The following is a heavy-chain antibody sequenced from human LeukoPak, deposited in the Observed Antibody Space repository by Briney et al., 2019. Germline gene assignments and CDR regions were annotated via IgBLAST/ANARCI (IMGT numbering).Heavy chain of an antibody. CDR2: INHSGST. J-gene: IGHJ6*03. V-gene: IGHV4-34*01. CDR1: GGSFSGYY. Sequence: PSETLSLTCAVYGGSFSGYYWSWIRQPPGKGLEWIGEINHSGSTNYDPSLKSRVTISVDTSKNQFSLKLSSVTAADTAVYYCASLRAVTHYYYYYMDVWGKGTTVTVSS. D-gene: IGHD4-11*01. CDR3: ASLRAVTHYYYYYMDV.